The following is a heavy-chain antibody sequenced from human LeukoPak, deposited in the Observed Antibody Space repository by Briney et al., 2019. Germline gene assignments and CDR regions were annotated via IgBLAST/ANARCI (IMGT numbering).Heavy chain of an antibody. D-gene: IGHD6-19*01. CDR2: ISSSGSAI. CDR3: ARGGSLGY. Sequence: GGSLRLSCAASGFAFSSYEMNWVRQAPGKGLEWVSKISSSGSAIYYADSVKGRFTISRDNAKSTLYLQMNSLRVEDTAVYYCARGGSLGYWGQGTLVTVSS. CDR1: GFAFSSYE. V-gene: IGHV3-48*03. J-gene: IGHJ4*02.